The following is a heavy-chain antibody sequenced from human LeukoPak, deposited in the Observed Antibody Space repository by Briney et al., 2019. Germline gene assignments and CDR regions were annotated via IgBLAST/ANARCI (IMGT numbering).Heavy chain of an antibody. J-gene: IGHJ4*02. CDR3: AKDMGTHYYFDY. CDR1: GFTFDDYS. CDR2: ISWDGGDT. V-gene: IGHV3-43*01. D-gene: IGHD7-27*01. Sequence: GGSLRLSCATSGFTFDDYSMHWVRQAPGKGLEWVSLISWDGGDTYYAESVKGRFTISRDNSKNSLYLQMNSLRAEDTALYYCAKDMGTHYYFDYWGQGTLVTVSS.